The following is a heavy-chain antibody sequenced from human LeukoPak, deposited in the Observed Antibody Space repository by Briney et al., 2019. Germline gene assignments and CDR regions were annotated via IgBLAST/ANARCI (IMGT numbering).Heavy chain of an antibody. CDR3: ARLAENWFDP. Sequence: SETLSLTCAVYGGSLSGYYWSWIRQPPGKGLEWIGEINHSGSTNYNPSLKSRVTISVDTSKNQFSLKLSSVTAADTAVYYCARLAENWFDPWGQGTLVTVSS. J-gene: IGHJ5*02. D-gene: IGHD2-15*01. V-gene: IGHV4-34*01. CDR2: INHSGST. CDR1: GGSLSGYY.